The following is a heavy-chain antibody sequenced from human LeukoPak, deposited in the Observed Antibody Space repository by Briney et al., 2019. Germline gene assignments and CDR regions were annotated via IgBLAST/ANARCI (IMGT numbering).Heavy chain of an antibody. J-gene: IGHJ4*02. V-gene: IGHV3-48*01. CDR1: GFTFSTYS. Sequence: GGSLRLSCAASGFTFSTYSMNWVRQAPGKGLEWLSYISDSSDTIYYADCVKGRFTISRDNAKNSLYLQINSLRAEDTAVYYCARGQFNSGPEDHWGQGTLVTVSS. CDR2: ISDSSDTI. CDR3: ARGQFNSGPEDH. D-gene: IGHD5-12*01.